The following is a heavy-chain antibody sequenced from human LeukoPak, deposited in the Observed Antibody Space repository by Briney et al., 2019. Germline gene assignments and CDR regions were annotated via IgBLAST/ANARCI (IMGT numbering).Heavy chain of an antibody. CDR1: GFTFSINS. J-gene: IGHJ4*02. CDR2: ISSSSDYI. Sequence: PGGSLRLSCTASGFTFSINSINWVRQAPGKGLEWVSSISSSSDYIYYADSLKGRFTISRDNAKNSLYLQMNSLRAEDTAVYYCARAPSGYDPYFDYWGQGTLVTVSS. V-gene: IGHV3-21*01. CDR3: ARAPSGYDPYFDY. D-gene: IGHD5-12*01.